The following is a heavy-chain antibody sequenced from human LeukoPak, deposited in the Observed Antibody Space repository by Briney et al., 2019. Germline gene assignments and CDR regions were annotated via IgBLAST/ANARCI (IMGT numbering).Heavy chain of an antibody. D-gene: IGHD2-2*01. CDR3: ARGQFQVLSYYYMDV. J-gene: IGHJ6*03. Sequence: GGSLRLSCAVSGFTVSNNYMSGVPGAPGKGVEWVSGIYSGGSTYYADSVKGRFTISRDNSKNTLYLQMNSLRDEDTAVYYCARGQFQVLSYYYMDVWGKGTTVTVSS. CDR1: GFTVSNNY. CDR2: IYSGGST. V-gene: IGHV3-53*05.